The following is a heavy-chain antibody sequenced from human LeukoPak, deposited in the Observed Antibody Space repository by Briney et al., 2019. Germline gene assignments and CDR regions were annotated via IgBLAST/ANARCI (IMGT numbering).Heavy chain of an antibody. CDR1: GGSISNSSYY. J-gene: IGHJ3*02. Sequence: SETLSLTCTVSGGSISNSSYYWGWIRQPPGKGLEWIGSIYYSGSTYYNPSLKSRVTISVDTSKNQFSLKLSSVTAADTAVYYCARVRSVAQGGAFDIWGQGTMVTVSS. CDR2: IYYSGST. D-gene: IGHD6-6*01. CDR3: ARVRSVAQGGAFDI. V-gene: IGHV4-39*07.